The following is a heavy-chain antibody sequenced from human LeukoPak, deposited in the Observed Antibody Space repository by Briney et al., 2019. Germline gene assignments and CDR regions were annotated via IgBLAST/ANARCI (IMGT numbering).Heavy chain of an antibody. D-gene: IGHD6-19*01. Sequence: GGSLRLSCAASGCTFSKYWMLWVRQAPGKGLESVSRINTDGTVTTYADSVKGRFTVSRDNADNTMFLQMNSVRDEDTAVYYCSTKQWLAPPPDSWGQGTPVTVSS. CDR1: GCTFSKYW. CDR2: INTDGTVT. CDR3: STKQWLAPPPDS. J-gene: IGHJ4*02. V-gene: IGHV3-74*01.